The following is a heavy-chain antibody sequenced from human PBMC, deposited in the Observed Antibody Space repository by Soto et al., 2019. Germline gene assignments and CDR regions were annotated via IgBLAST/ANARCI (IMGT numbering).Heavy chain of an antibody. CDR3: ARDPRGYGINHNWFDP. J-gene: IGHJ5*02. D-gene: IGHD6-25*01. V-gene: IGHV4-31*03. Sequence: QVQLQESGPGLVKPSQTLSLTCTVSGGSISSGGYYWSWIRQHPGKGLEWIGYIYYSGSTCYNPSLKSRVTIAVDTSKNQFSLKLSSVTAADTAVYYCARDPRGYGINHNWFDPWGQGTLVTVSS. CDR1: GGSISSGGYY. CDR2: IYYSGST.